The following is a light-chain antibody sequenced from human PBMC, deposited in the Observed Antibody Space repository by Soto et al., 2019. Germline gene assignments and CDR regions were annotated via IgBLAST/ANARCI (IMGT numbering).Light chain of an antibody. V-gene: IGLV1-51*01. CDR3: GTWDSSLSAYV. CDR1: NSNIGKNY. J-gene: IGLJ1*01. CDR2: DTN. Sequence: QSVLTQPPSVSAAPGQKVSISCSGSNSNIGKNYVSWYRQLPGTAPKLLINDTNKRLAGIPDRFSGSKSATSATLGITGLQSGDEADYYCGTWDSSLSAYVFGTGTKLTVL.